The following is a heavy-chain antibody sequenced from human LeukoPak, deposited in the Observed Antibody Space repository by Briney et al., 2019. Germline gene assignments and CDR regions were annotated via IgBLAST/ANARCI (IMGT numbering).Heavy chain of an antibody. CDR3: ARASDYGDYFYYFDY. Sequence: PSETLSLTCTVSGGSISSSSYYWGWIRQPPGKGLEWIGEINHSGSTNYNPSLKSRVTISVDTSKNQFSLKLSSVTAADTAVYYCARASDYGDYFYYFDYWGQGTLVTVSS. CDR1: GGSISSSSYY. V-gene: IGHV4-39*07. CDR2: INHSGST. D-gene: IGHD4-17*01. J-gene: IGHJ4*02.